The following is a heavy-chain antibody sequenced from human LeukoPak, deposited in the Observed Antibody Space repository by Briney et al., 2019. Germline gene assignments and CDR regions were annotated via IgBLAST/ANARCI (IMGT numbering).Heavy chain of an antibody. J-gene: IGHJ5*02. CDR2: IYSDGST. V-gene: IGHV3-53*01. D-gene: IGHD1-1*01. CDR1: GFTVSDNY. CDR3: VRLNWNDESAGWFDP. Sequence: GRILRLSCVVSGFTVSDNYVSWVRQSAGKGLEWISVIYSDGSTFHADSVKGRFILSRDTSKNTIHLQMNSLRVNDTAVYYCVRLNWNDESAGWFDPWGQGTQFTVSS.